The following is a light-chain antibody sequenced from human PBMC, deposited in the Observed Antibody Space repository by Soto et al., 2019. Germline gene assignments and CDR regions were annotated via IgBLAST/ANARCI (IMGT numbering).Light chain of an antibody. Sequence: DIQMTQSPSTLSGSVGDRVTITCRASQTISSWLAWYQQKPGKAPKLLIYKASTLKSGVPSRFSGSGSGTEFTLTISSLQPDDFATYYCQQYNSNSPWTFGQGTKVDI. J-gene: IGKJ1*01. CDR1: QTISSW. V-gene: IGKV1-5*03. CDR2: KAS. CDR3: QQYNSNSPWT.